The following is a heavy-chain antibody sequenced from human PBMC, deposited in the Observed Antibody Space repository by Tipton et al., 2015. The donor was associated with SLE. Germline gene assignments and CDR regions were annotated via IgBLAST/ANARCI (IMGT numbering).Heavy chain of an antibody. V-gene: IGHV3-48*01. D-gene: IGHD6-19*01. Sequence: SLRLSCAASGFIFSSYSMNWVRQAPGKGLEWVSYISSGSSTIYYADSVKGRFTISRDNTKNSLYLQMNSLRAEDTAVYYCARGGYSSGRGWFDPWGQGTLVTVSS. CDR1: GFIFSSYS. CDR3: ARGGYSSGRGWFDP. J-gene: IGHJ5*02. CDR2: ISSGSSTI.